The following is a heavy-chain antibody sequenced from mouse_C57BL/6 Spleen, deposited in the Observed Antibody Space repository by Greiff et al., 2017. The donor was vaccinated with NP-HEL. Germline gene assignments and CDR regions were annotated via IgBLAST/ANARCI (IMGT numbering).Heavy chain of an antibody. D-gene: IGHD1-1*01. CDR3: AREGVTTVVSPYYAMDY. CDR2: IDPEDGET. V-gene: IGHV14-2*01. J-gene: IGHJ4*01. CDR1: GFNIKDYY. Sequence: EVQLQQSGAELVKPGASVKLSCTASGFNIKDYYMHWVKQRTEQGLEWIGRIDPEDGETKYAPKFQGKATITADTSSNTAYLQLSSLTSADTAVYYCAREGVTTVVSPYYAMDYWGQGTSVTVSS.